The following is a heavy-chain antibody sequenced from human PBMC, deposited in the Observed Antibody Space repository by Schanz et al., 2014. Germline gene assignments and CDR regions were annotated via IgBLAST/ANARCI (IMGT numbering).Heavy chain of an antibody. CDR2: ISYSGST. D-gene: IGHD4-17*01. V-gene: IGHV4-31*02. CDR1: GFTFSDYY. J-gene: IGHJ3*02. CDR3: ARDRGHGDLPGDI. Sequence: LRLSCAASGFTFSDYYMSWIRQAPGKGLEWIGFISYSGSTYYNPSLKSRVTISVDTSKNQFSLNLSSATAADTAVYYCARDRGHGDLPGDIWGQGTMVTVSS.